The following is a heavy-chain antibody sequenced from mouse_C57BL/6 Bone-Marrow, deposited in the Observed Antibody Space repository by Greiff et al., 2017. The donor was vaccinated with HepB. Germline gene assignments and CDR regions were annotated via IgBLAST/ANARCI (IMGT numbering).Heavy chain of an antibody. J-gene: IGHJ2*01. V-gene: IGHV1-39*01. CDR1: GYSFTDYN. Sequence: VQLKQSGPELVKPGASVKISCKASGYSFTDYNMNWVKQSNGKSLEWIGVINPNYGTTSYNQKFKGKATLTVDQSSSTAYMQLNSLTSEDSAVYYCARNYYGSSFYYFDYWGQGTTLTVSS. CDR2: INPNYGTT. D-gene: IGHD1-1*01. CDR3: ARNYYGSSFYYFDY.